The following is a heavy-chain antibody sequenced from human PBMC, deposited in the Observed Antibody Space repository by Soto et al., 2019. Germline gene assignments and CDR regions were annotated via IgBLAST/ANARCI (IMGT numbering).Heavy chain of an antibody. CDR2: ISAYNGNT. CDR3: ARDRGSYNWFDP. D-gene: IGHD1-26*01. Sequence: ASVKVSCKAPGYTFTSYGISWVRQAPGQGLEWMGWISAYNGNTNYAQKLQGRVTMTTDTSTSTAYMELRSPRSDDTAVYYCARDRGSYNWFDPWGQGTLVTVSS. CDR1: GYTFTSYG. V-gene: IGHV1-18*04. J-gene: IGHJ5*02.